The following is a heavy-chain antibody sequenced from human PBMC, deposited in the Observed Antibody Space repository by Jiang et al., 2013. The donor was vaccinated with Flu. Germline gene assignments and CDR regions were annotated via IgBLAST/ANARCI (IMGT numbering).Heavy chain of an antibody. CDR3: AKSLRVMVGDQGYFYGMDV. CDR2: IFPADSDI. Sequence: LRISCRGSGYTFNTYWIGWVRQMPGKGLEWMGTIFPADSDIRYNPSFQGQVTISVDKSISTAYLQWSSLKATDTAMYYCAKSLRVMVGDQGYFYGMDVWGQGTTVTVSS. V-gene: IGHV5-51*01. J-gene: IGHJ6*02. D-gene: IGHD2-8*01. CDR1: GYTFNTYW.